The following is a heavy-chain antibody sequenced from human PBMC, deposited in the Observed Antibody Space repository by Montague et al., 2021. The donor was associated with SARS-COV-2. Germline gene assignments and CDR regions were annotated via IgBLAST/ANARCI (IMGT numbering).Heavy chain of an antibody. CDR2: ISSGGETT. D-gene: IGHD3-10*01. Sequence: SLRLSCAASGFRFDSYAISWVRQAPGKGLEWLSAISSGGETTDYADPMKGRFTLSRDNSMNTLYLQMNRLRGEDTAVYYCAKGIYMRRGVSHGMDVWGQGTTVTVSS. V-gene: IGHV3-23*01. CDR3: AKGIYMRRGVSHGMDV. CDR1: GFRFDSYA. J-gene: IGHJ6*02.